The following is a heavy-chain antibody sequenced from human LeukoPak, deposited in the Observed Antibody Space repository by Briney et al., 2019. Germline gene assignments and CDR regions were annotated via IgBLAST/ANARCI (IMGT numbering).Heavy chain of an antibody. Sequence: GGSLRLSCAASGFTFSSYWMSWVRQAPGEGLEWVANIKQDRSKTYYLDSVKGRFTISRDNAKNSLFLQMNTRRVEDTAVYYCARAYSYAFEPWGQGTLGTVSS. CDR3: ARAYSYAFEP. CDR2: IKQDRSKT. CDR1: GFTFSSYW. V-gene: IGHV3-7*04. D-gene: IGHD5-18*01. J-gene: IGHJ5*01.